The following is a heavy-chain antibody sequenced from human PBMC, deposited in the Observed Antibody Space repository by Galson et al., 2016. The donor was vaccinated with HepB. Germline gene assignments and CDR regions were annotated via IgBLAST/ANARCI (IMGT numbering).Heavy chain of an antibody. Sequence: SLRLSCAASGYTFSGYGMHWVRQAPGKGLEWVAADSMDGRRKWYAEAVKGRFTISRDNSNSILFLQMNSLRADDTAVCYCARRNEDCPPVGCSVDYWGQGTLVSVSS. CDR3: ARRNEDCPPVGCSVDY. D-gene: IGHD3-10*02. CDR2: DSMDGRRK. J-gene: IGHJ4*02. V-gene: IGHV3-30*03. CDR1: GYTFSGYG.